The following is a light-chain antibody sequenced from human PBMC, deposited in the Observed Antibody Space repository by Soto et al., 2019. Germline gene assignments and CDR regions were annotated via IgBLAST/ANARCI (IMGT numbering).Light chain of an antibody. J-gene: IGKJ2*01. V-gene: IGKV3D-20*01. CDR3: QQYGSLPRT. CDR1: QRVTNSY. Sequence: EIVLTQSPATLSLSPGERATLSCGASQRVTNSYVDWYQQKPGLPPRLLIFDTSARATGIPDRFRGSGSGTDFTLTSSRVEPVDFAVYAFQQYGSLPRTFGKGTELEIK. CDR2: DTS.